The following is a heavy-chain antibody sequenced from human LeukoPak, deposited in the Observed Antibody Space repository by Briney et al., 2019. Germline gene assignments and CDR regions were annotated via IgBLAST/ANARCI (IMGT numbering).Heavy chain of an antibody. CDR1: GGSFSGYY. Sequence: SETLSLTCAVYGGSFSGYYWSWTRQPPGKGLEWIGEINHSGSTNYNPSLKSRVTISVDTSKNQFSLKLSSVTAADTAVYYCATCIAVAGTGWFDPWGQGTLVTVSS. D-gene: IGHD6-19*01. V-gene: IGHV4-34*01. CDR3: ATCIAVAGTGWFDP. J-gene: IGHJ5*02. CDR2: INHSGST.